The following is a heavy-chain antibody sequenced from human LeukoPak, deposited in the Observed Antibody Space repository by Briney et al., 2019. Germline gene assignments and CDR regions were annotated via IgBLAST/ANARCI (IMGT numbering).Heavy chain of an antibody. J-gene: IGHJ6*03. D-gene: IGHD4-11*01. CDR1: GGSIRSYY. CDR2: IYTSGST. V-gene: IGHV4-4*07. CDR3: ARDSTVTTFNYMDV. Sequence: SETLSLTCTVSGGSIRSYYWSWIRQPAGKGLEWIGRIYTSGSTSYNPSLKSRVTISLDKSKNQFSLKLSSVTAADTAVHYCARDSTVTTFNYMDVWGKGTTVTVSS.